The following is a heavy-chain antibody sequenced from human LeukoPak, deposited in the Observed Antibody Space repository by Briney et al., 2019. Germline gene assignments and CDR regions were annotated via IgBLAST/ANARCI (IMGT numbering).Heavy chain of an antibody. CDR2: IFGSGNT. V-gene: IGHV4-4*07. D-gene: IGHD3-3*01. CDR3: ARTYYDFWSGSDD. J-gene: IGHJ4*02. CDR1: GDSIRSYY. Sequence: SETLSLTCTVSGDSIRSYYWSWIRQPAGKGLEWIGRIFGSGNTNYNPSLKSRVTMSVDTSRNQCSLKLTSVTAADTAVYYCARTYYDFWSGSDDWGQGTLVTVSS.